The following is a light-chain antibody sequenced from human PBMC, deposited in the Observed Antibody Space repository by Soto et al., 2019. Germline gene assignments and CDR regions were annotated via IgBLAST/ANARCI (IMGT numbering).Light chain of an antibody. CDR2: VGPGGIVG. V-gene: IGLV9-49*01. Sequence: QAVVTQPPSASASLGASVTLTCTLSSGHSNYKVDWYQQRPGKGPRFVMRVGPGGIVGSKGDGIPDRFSVLGSGLNRYLTIKNIQEEDESDYHCGADHGSGSNFVYVFGGGTQLTVL. CDR1: SGHSNYK. J-gene: IGLJ7*01. CDR3: GADHGSGSNFVYV.